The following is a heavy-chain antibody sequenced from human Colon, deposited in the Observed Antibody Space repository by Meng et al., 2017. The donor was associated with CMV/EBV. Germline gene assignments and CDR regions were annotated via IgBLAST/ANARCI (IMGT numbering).Heavy chain of an antibody. V-gene: IGHV1-46*01. CDR2: INPSDRST. CDR1: GFTFTSYY. Sequence: ASVKVSCKASGFTFTSYYIHCVRQAPGHGLEWMAMINPSDRSTTYAQNFQGRVALTSDTSTNTVYMELSNLRSEDTAVYYCARDVHYTTSSERYYFDYWGQGTLVTVSS. D-gene: IGHD6-6*01. J-gene: IGHJ4*02. CDR3: ARDVHYTTSSERYYFDY.